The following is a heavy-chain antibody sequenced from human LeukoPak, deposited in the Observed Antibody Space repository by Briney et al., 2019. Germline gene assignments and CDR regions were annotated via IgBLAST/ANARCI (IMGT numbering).Heavy chain of an antibody. Sequence: GGSLRLSCAASGFTFSSYGMSWVRQAPGKGLEWVSGINWNGGSTGYADSVKGRFTISRDNAKNSLYLQMNSLRAEDTALYYCARARYYDSSGRYYFDYWGQGTLVTVSS. CDR2: INWNGGST. CDR3: ARARYYDSSGRYYFDY. D-gene: IGHD3-22*01. CDR1: GFTFSSYG. V-gene: IGHV3-20*04. J-gene: IGHJ4*02.